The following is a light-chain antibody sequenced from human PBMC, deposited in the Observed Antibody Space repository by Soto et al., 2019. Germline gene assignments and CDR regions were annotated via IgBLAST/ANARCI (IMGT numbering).Light chain of an antibody. CDR1: QSGGSY. Sequence: EIVLTQSPGTLSLSPGETATLSCRASQSGGSYLAWYQQKPGQAPRLLIYATSSRAAGIPDRFSGSGSGTDFTLTISTLEPEDFAVYYCPQHNRSPRTFGQGTNLEIQ. J-gene: IGKJ2*01. CDR3: PQHNRSPRT. CDR2: ATS. V-gene: IGKV3-20*01.